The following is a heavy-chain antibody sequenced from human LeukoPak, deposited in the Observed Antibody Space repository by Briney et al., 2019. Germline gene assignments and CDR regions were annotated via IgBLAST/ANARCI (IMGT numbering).Heavy chain of an antibody. CDR3: ARARRYCSGGSCPPLIDY. J-gene: IGHJ4*02. V-gene: IGHV1-18*01. Sequence: ASVKVSCKASGYTFTSYGISWVRQAPGQGLEWMGWISTYNANTNYAQKLQGRVTLTTDTSTSAAYMELRSLGSDDTAVYYCARARRYCSGGSCPPLIDYWGQGTLVTVSS. CDR2: ISTYNANT. D-gene: IGHD2-15*01. CDR1: GYTFTSYG.